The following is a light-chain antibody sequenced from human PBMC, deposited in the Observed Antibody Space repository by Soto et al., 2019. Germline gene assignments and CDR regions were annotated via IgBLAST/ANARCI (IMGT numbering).Light chain of an antibody. J-gene: IGKJ3*01. Sequence: EIVMTQSPATLSVSPGERATLSCRASQTVSSNLAWYQQKPGQAPRLLIHGASTRAAGIPARFSGSGSGTEFTLTISSLLSEDFAVYYCQQYNDWPPFTVGPGTRVDIK. CDR3: QQYNDWPPFT. CDR1: QTVSSN. CDR2: GAS. V-gene: IGKV3-15*01.